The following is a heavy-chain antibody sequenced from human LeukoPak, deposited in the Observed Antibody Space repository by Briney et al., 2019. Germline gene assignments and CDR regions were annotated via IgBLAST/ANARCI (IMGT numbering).Heavy chain of an antibody. D-gene: IGHD2-2*01. Sequence: GGSLRLSCTASGFTFSSYAMSWVRQAPGKGLEWVSAISGSGGSTYYADSVKGRFTISRDNSKNTLYLQMNSLRAEDTAVYYCAKGVEVPAATRPYYYYGMDVWGQGTTATVSS. CDR1: GFTFSSYA. CDR3: AKGVEVPAATRPYYYYGMDV. CDR2: ISGSGGST. J-gene: IGHJ6*02. V-gene: IGHV3-23*01.